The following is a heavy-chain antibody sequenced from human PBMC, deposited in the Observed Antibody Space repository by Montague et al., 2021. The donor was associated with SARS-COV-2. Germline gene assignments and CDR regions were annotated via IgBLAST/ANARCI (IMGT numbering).Heavy chain of an antibody. Sequence: YRILSLSASGFTFGDYAMSWFRQAPGKGLEWVGFIRSKAYGGTTEYAASVKGRFTISRDDSKSIAYLQMNSLKTEDTAVYYCTRGLVRGINWFDPWGQGTLVAVSS. D-gene: IGHD3-10*01. CDR3: TRGLVRGINWFDP. J-gene: IGHJ5*02. CDR1: GFTFGDYA. V-gene: IGHV3-49*03. CDR2: IRSKAYGGTT.